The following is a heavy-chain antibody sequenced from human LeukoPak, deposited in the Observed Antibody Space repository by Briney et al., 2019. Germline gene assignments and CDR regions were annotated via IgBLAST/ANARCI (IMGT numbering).Heavy chain of an antibody. CDR2: IYYSGST. D-gene: IGHD2-2*01. V-gene: IGHV4-30-4*01. CDR3: ARARRPIVVVPAGRYYFDY. J-gene: IGHJ4*02. CDR1: GVSISSGDYY. Sequence: SETLSLTCTVSGVSISSGDYYWGWLRQPPGKGLEGIVYIYYSGSTYYNPSLKSRVTIAVDTSKNQFSLKLSSVTAADTAVYYCARARRPIVVVPAGRYYFDYWGQGTLVTVSS.